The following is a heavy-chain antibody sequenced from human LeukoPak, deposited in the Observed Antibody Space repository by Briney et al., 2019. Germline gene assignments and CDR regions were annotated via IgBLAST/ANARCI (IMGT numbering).Heavy chain of an antibody. D-gene: IGHD6-13*01. CDR3: AKSPHKSSSWLHFFDY. CDR2: ISWNSGSI. CDR1: GFTFDDYA. J-gene: IGHJ4*02. Sequence: GGSLRLSCAASGFTFDDYAMHWVRQAPGKGLEWVSGISWNSGSIGYADSVKGRFTISRDNAKNSLYLQMNSLRAEDTALYYCAKSPHKSSSWLHFFDYWGQGTLVTVSS. V-gene: IGHV3-9*01.